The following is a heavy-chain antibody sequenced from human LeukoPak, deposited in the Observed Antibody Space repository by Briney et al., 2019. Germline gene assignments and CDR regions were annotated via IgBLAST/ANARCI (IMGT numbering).Heavy chain of an antibody. CDR2: ISYDGSNK. CDR3: AEDVRTIFGVVIKGFDY. CDR1: GFTFSSYG. J-gene: IGHJ4*02. D-gene: IGHD3-3*01. V-gene: IGHV3-30*18. Sequence: GGSLRLSCAASGFTFSSYGMHWVRQAPGKGLEWVAVISYDGSNKYYADSVKGRFTISRDNSKNTLYLQMNSLRAEDTAVYYCAEDVRTIFGVVIKGFDYWGQGTLVTVSS.